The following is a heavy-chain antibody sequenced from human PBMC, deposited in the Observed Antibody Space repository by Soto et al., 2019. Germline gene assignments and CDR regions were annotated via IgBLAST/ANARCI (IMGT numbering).Heavy chain of an antibody. CDR3: AREFSRRTRYTWFDT. Sequence: PSETLSLTCAVYGGSFTDYYWSWIRQPPGKGLEWIGEINHSGGTNYKPSLKSRVTISVDTSKNQFSLKLSSVTAADTAVYYCAREFSRRTRYTWFDTWGQGTLVTVSS. J-gene: IGHJ5*02. CDR1: GGSFTDYY. CDR2: INHSGGT. V-gene: IGHV4-34*01.